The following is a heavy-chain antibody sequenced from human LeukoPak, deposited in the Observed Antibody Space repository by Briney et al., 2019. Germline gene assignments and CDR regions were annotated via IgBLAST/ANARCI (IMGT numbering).Heavy chain of an antibody. D-gene: IGHD3-10*01. CDR3: ARRYGLGSNDY. CDR2: INPNSGGT. Sequence: GASVKVSCKAAGYTFTGYYMHWVRQAPGQGLEWMGWINPNSGGTNYAQKCQGRVTMTRDTSISTAYMELSRLRSDDTAVYYCARRYGLGSNDYWGQGTLVTVSS. V-gene: IGHV1-2*02. CDR1: GYTFTGYY. J-gene: IGHJ4*02.